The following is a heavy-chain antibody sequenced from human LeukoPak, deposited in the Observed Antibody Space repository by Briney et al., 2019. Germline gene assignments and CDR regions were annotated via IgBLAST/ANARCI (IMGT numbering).Heavy chain of an antibody. J-gene: IGHJ4*02. CDR1: GFTFSSYS. D-gene: IGHD3-3*01. CDR3: TASKWSGAVDF. CDR2: IDRDGLTR. V-gene: IGHV3-74*03. Sequence: PGGSLRLSCAASGFTFSSYSMNWVRQAPGKGLAWVSRIDRDGLTREYADSVKGRFTITRDNARKMAHLEMYNLRYEDTAIYYCTASKWSGAVDFWGQGALVTVSS.